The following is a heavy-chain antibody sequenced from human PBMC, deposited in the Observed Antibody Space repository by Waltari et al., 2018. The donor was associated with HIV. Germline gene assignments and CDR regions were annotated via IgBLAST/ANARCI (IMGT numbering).Heavy chain of an antibody. J-gene: IGHJ4*02. CDR2: ISTDGSDT. Sequence: EVQLVESGGDLVQPGGSLRLSCAASGFNFGSSWMNWIRQLPGKGLVWVSHISTDGSDTSYLESVKGRFTISRDNAKNTLYLQMNSLRVEDTAIYYWTRDLSTYGHEFDYWGQGTLVTVAS. D-gene: IGHD3-16*01. CDR1: GFNFGSSW. CDR3: TRDLSTYGHEFDY. V-gene: IGHV3-74*01.